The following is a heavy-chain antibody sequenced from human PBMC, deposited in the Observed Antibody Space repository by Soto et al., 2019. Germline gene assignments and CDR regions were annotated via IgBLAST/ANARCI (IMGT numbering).Heavy chain of an antibody. CDR3: AKGSTMIVVVYNDY. J-gene: IGHJ4*02. Sequence: KTSETLSLTCTVSGGSVSSGSYYWSWIRQPPGKGLEWIGYIYYSGSTNYNPSLKSRVTISVDTSKNQFSLKLSSVTAADTAVYYCAKGSTMIVVVYNDYWGQGTLVTVSS. CDR2: IYYSGST. CDR1: GGSVSSGSYY. V-gene: IGHV4-61*01. D-gene: IGHD3-22*01.